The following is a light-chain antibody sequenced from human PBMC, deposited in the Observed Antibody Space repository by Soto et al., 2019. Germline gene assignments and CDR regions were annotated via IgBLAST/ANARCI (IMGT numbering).Light chain of an antibody. CDR1: QTINNN. J-gene: IGKJ5*01. V-gene: IGKV3-11*01. Sequence: TQAPATLSVSPGERATLSCRASQTINNNVAWYQLKDGQVPRLVIYGASTRATDIPARFSGSGSGTDFTLTISSLEPEDFAVYYCQQRSNWPPITFGQGTRLEIK. CDR2: GAS. CDR3: QQRSNWPPIT.